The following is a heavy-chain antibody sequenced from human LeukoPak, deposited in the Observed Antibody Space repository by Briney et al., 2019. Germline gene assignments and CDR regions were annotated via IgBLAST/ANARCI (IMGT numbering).Heavy chain of an antibody. D-gene: IGHD2-2*01. CDR2: INHSGST. J-gene: IGHJ6*02. Sequence: SETLSLTCAVYGGSFSGYYWSWIRQPPGKGLEWIGEINHSGSTNYNPSLKSRVTISVDTSKNQFSLKLSSVTAADTAVYYCARGNVPNGIPAQGYYYGMDVWGQGTTVTVSS. CDR1: GGSFSGYY. CDR3: ARGNVPNGIPAQGYYYGMDV. V-gene: IGHV4-34*01.